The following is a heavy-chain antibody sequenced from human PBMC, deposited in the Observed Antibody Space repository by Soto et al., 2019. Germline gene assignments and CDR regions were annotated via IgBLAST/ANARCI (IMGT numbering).Heavy chain of an antibody. D-gene: IGHD2-2*01. Sequence: EVQLVESGGGLVQPGGALRLSCAASGFTFSSYAMHWVRQAPGKGLEYVSAISSNGGSTYYANSVKGRFTISRDNSKNTLYLQRGSLRAEYMAVYYCARGGSVYCSSTSCYAGSDYWGQGTLVTVSA. CDR3: ARGGSVYCSSTSCYAGSDY. V-gene: IGHV3-64*01. CDR1: GFTFSSYA. CDR2: ISSNGGST. J-gene: IGHJ4*02.